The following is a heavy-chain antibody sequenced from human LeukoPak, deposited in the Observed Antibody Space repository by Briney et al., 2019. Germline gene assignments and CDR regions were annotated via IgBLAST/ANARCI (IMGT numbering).Heavy chain of an antibody. CDR1: GFTFSSHA. CDR2: VSYDGRIN. J-gene: IGHJ4*02. V-gene: IGHV3-30*04. D-gene: IGHD2-2*02. CDR3: AGDLSRTYTVDY. Sequence: GGSLRLSCAASGFTFSSHAMHWVRQAPGKGLEWVAFVSYDGRINSYADFVKGRFTISRDNSKNTLYLQMNTLRREDTAVYFCAGDLSRTYTVDYWGQGTLVTVSS.